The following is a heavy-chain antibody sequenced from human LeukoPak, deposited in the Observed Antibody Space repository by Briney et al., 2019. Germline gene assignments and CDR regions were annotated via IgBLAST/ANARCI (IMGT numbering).Heavy chain of an antibody. J-gene: IGHJ4*02. CDR3: ARVGDWNDLVY. D-gene: IGHD1-1*01. Sequence: PSETLSLTCTVSGGSVRSGSYYWTWIRQPPGKGLGWIGSIYNSGSTNYNPSLKSRVTISVDRSKNQFSLKLNSVTAADTAVYYCARVGDWNDLVYWDQGTLVTVSS. CDR1: GGSVRSGSYY. V-gene: IGHV4-61*01. CDR2: IYNSGST.